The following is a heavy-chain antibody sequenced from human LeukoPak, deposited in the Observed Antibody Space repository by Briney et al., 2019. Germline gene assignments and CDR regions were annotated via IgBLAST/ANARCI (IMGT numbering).Heavy chain of an antibody. Sequence: PSETLSLTCTVSGGSVSSTTYFWSWIRQPPGKGLEWTGYIYYSGSTYYNPSLKSRVTISVDTSKNQFSLKLSSVTAADTAVYYCAREGSTSTGIDCWGQGTLVTVSS. J-gene: IGHJ4*02. CDR2: IYYSGST. D-gene: IGHD2-2*01. CDR3: AREGSTSTGIDC. V-gene: IGHV4-31*03. CDR1: GGSVSSTTYF.